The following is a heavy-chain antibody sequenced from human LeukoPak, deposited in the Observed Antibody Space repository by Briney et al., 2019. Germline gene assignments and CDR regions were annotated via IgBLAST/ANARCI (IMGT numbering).Heavy chain of an antibody. V-gene: IGHV4-31*03. CDR2: IYYSGST. D-gene: IGHD3-22*01. CDR3: ARVLYYYDSSGQGPPFDL. CDR1: GGSISSGGYY. J-gene: IGHJ2*01. Sequence: KPSQTLSLTCTVSGGSISSGGYYWSWIRQHPGKGLEWIGYIYYSGSTYYNPSLKSRVTISVDTSKNQFSLKLSSVTAADTAVYYCARVLYYYDSSGQGPPFDLWGRGTLVTVSS.